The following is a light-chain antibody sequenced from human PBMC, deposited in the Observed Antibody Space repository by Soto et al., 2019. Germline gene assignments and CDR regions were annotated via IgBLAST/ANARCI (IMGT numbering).Light chain of an antibody. CDR1: SSDVGAYNY. CDR3: CSYTTSNTFV. J-gene: IGLJ1*01. CDR2: HVT. V-gene: IGLV2-14*01. Sequence: HSVRTQPASRSGSLGQSITISCSGTSSDVGAYNYVSWYQQYPGKAPKLMIYHVTDRPSGVSNRFSGSKSGNTASLTISGLQAEDEADYYCCSYTTSNTFVFGTGTKVTVL.